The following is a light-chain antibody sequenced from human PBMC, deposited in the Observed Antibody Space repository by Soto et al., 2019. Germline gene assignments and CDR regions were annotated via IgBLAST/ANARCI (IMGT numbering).Light chain of an antibody. J-gene: IGLJ3*02. CDR1: SSDVGGYDH. CDR3: SPYTNKDTLL. CDR2: DVT. V-gene: IGLV2-14*03. Sequence: QSALTQPASVSGSPGQSITISCTGTSSDVGGYDHVSWYQQHPGKAPKLIIYDVTVRPSGISRRFSGSKSDNTASLAVSGFQPEDEADYYCSPYTNKDTLLFGGGTKLTV.